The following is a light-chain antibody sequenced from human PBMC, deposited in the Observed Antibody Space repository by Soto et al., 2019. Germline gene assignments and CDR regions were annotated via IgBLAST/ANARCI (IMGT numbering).Light chain of an antibody. CDR1: QSISSY. CDR3: KQSYSSSWT. Sequence: DIQMTQSPSSLSASVGDRVTITCRASQSISSYLNWYQQKPGKAPNLLIYAASSLQSGVPSGFSGSGSGTDFTLTNGSRQPKDFATTTCKQSYSSSWTFGKGTTVE. V-gene: IGKV1-39*01. CDR2: AAS. J-gene: IGKJ1*01.